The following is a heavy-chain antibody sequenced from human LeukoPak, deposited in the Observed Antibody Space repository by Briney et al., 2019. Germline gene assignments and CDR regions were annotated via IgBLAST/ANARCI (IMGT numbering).Heavy chain of an antibody. J-gene: IGHJ4*02. D-gene: IGHD6-13*01. Sequence: GASVKVSCKASGGTFSSYAISWVRQAPGQGLEWMGRIIPILGIANYAQKFQGRVTITADKSTSTAYMELSSLRSEDTAVYYCAREGGRVTAAGTRRNFDYWGQGTLVTVSS. CDR1: GGTFSSYA. CDR2: IIPILGIA. CDR3: AREGGRVTAAGTRRNFDY. V-gene: IGHV1-69*04.